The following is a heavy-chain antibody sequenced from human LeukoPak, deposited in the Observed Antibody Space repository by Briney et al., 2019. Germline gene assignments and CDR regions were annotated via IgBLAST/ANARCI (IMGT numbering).Heavy chain of an antibody. Sequence: GGSLRLSCAASGFSFSSFDMHWVRQAPGKGLGWVSTISRNGDRTYYADSVKGRFTISRDNSKNTVYLQMNNVRSEDTAIYYCAKDLGFGGSTLDFWGQGTLGTVSS. D-gene: IGHD1-26*01. CDR1: GFSFSSFD. V-gene: IGHV3-23*01. CDR3: AKDLGFGGSTLDF. CDR2: ISRNGDRT. J-gene: IGHJ4*02.